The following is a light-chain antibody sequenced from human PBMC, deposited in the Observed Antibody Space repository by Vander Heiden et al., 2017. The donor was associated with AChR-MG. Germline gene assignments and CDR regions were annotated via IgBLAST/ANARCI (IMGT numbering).Light chain of an antibody. V-gene: IGLV4-69*01. J-gene: IGLJ1*01. CDR1: SWHSRSA. Sequence: QVVLTQSPSASASLGASVKLTCTLSSWHSRSAIAWHQQQPEKGPRFLMKVNSDGSLSKGDGIPDRFSGSSSGVERYLTISSLQSEDEADYYCQTWGTGIPYVFGTGTKVTVL. CDR3: QTWGTGIPYV. CDR2: VNSDGSL.